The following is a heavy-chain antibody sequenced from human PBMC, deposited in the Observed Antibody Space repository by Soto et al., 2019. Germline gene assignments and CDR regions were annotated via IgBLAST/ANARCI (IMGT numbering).Heavy chain of an antibody. CDR1: LYSISSGYY. V-gene: IGHV4-38-2*01. D-gene: IGHD5-12*01. CDR3: ARAIRGFSQGFGY. J-gene: IGHJ4*02. Sequence: SETLSLTCAVSLYSISSGYYWTWIRQPPRKGLEWIGSIYQSGNIYSNPSLKRRLTLSVDTSKIQFSLRLSHVTAADTAVYYCARAIRGFSQGFGYWGQGALVTVSS. CDR2: IYQSGNI.